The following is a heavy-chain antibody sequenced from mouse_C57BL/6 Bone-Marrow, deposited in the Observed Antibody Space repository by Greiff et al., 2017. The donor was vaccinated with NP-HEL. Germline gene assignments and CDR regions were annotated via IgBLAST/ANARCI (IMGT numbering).Heavy chain of an antibody. CDR2: IDPEDGAT. CDR1: GFNIKDYY. V-gene: IGHV14-2*01. CDR3: ARSDGPYYFDY. Sequence: DVKLVESGAELVKPGASVKLSCTASGFNIKDYYMHWVKQRTEQGLEWIGRIDPEDGATKYAPKFQGKATITADTSSNTAYLQLSSLTSEDTAVYYCARSDGPYYFDYWGQGTTLTVSS. D-gene: IGHD1-1*01. J-gene: IGHJ2*01.